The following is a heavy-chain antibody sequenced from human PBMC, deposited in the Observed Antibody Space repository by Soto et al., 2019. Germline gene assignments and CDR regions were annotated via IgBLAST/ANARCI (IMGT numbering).Heavy chain of an antibody. CDR3: ARDSDDHGP. D-gene: IGHD1-1*01. Sequence: QVQLVQSGAEVKKPGASVKVSCKASGYTFTSYAMHWVRQAPGQRLEWMGWINAGKGNTKYSQKFQGRVTITTDTSASTAYMELSSLRSEDKAVYYCARDSDDHGPWGQGTLVTVSS. V-gene: IGHV1-3*01. CDR2: INAGKGNT. CDR1: GYTFTSYA. J-gene: IGHJ4*02.